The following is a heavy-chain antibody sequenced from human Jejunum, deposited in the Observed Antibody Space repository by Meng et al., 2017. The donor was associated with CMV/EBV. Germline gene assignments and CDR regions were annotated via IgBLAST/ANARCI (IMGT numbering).Heavy chain of an antibody. CDR3: ARGARYSSSRRFYY. CDR2: MKHSGIT. CDR1: GGCSSGSD. J-gene: IGHJ4*02. V-gene: IGHV4-34*01. Sequence: LSGGCSSGSDTSRSRKSSGEGLEWIGGMKHSGITNYNPSVKSRVTISVDTSKTLFSQKPSSVTAADTAVYYGARGARYSSSRRFYYWGQGTLVTVSS. D-gene: IGHD6-6*01.